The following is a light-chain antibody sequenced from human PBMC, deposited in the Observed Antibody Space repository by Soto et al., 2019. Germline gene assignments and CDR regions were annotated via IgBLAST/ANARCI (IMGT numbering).Light chain of an antibody. J-gene: IGLJ1*01. CDR1: SSDVGGYNY. V-gene: IGLV2-14*01. CDR3: SSYTSSSTLP. CDR2: EVS. Sequence: QSVLTQPASVSGCPGQSMTISCTGTSSDVGGYNYVSWYQQHPGKAPKLMIYEVSNRPSGVSNRFSGSKSGNTASLTISGLQAEDEADYYCSSYTSSSTLPFGTGTKVTVL.